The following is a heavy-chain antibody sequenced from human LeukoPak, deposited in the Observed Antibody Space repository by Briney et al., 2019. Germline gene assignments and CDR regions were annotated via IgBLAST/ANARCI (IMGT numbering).Heavy chain of an antibody. CDR3: ARERDGYNWAYDAFDI. D-gene: IGHD5-24*01. V-gene: IGHV4-61*02. J-gene: IGHJ3*02. Sequence: PSETLSLTCTVSGGSISSGSYYWSWIRQPAGKGLEWIGRIYTSGSTNYKLSLKSRVTISVDTSKNQFSLKLSSVTAADTAVYYCARERDGYNWAYDAFDIWGQGTMVTVSS. CDR1: GGSISSGSYY. CDR2: IYTSGST.